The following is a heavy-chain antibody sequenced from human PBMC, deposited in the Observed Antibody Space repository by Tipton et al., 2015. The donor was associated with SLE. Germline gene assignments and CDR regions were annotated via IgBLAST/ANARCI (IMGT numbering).Heavy chain of an antibody. CDR1: GFSLSTSGVG. CDR3: AHRRITMVRGWYFDY. V-gene: IGHV2-5*01. CDR2: IYWNDDK. J-gene: IGHJ4*02. Sequence: LVKPTETLTLTCTFSGFSLSTSGVGVGWIRQPPGKALEWLALIYWNDDKRYSPSLKSMLTITKDTSKNQVVLTMTNMDPVDTATYYCAHRRITMVRGWYFDYWGQGTLVTVSS. D-gene: IGHD3-10*01.